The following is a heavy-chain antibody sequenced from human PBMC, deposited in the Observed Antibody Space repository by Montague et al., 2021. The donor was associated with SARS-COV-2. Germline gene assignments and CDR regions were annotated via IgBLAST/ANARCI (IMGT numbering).Heavy chain of an antibody. Sequence: SETLSLTCTVSGGSISSSSYYWCWIRQPPGRGLEWIGSTYYSGSTYYNPYLKSLDTISVDTSKNPSSLKLGSVTAADTAVYYCAGGGRGDSLGQGTLVTVSS. D-gene: IGHD3-16*01. V-gene: IGHV4-39*01. CDR2: TYYSGST. CDR1: GGSISSSSYY. CDR3: AGGGRGDS. J-gene: IGHJ5*01.